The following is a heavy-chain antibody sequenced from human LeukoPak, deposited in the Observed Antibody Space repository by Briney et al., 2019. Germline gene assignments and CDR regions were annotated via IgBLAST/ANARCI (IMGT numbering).Heavy chain of an antibody. J-gene: IGHJ4*02. D-gene: IGHD3-22*01. CDR1: GYTFTSYG. CDR2: ISAHNGNT. V-gene: IGHV1-18*01. CDR3: ARENDYYDSSGYYYGFDY. Sequence: GASVKVSCKASGYTFTSYGISWVRQAPGQGLEWMGWISAHNGNTNYAQKLQGRVTMTTDTSTSTAYMELRSLRSDHTAVYYCARENDYYDSSGYYYGFDYWGQGTLVTVSS.